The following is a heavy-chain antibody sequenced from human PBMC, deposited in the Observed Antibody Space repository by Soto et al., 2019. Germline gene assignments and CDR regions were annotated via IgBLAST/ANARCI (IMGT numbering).Heavy chain of an antibody. CDR3: ARVGPAHYYDSSGYYSPLDY. V-gene: IGHV1-69*01. J-gene: IGHJ4*02. CDR2: IIPMFGTA. CDR1: GYTFSSYA. Sequence: QVPLVQSGAEVKKPGSSVKGSCKASGYTFSSYAINWVRQAPGQGLEWMGGIIPMFGTANYAQKFKGRVTITAGESTSTVDMELSSLRSEDTAVYYCARVGPAHYYDSSGYYSPLDYWGQGTLVTVSS. D-gene: IGHD3-22*01.